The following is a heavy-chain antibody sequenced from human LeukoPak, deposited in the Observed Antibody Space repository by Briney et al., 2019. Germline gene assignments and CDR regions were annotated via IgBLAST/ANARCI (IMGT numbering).Heavy chain of an antibody. Sequence: SETLSLTCAVSGYSISSGYYWGWIRQPPGKGLEWIGSIYPSARSYYNPSLRSRVTISVDTSKNQFSLKLSSVTAADTAVFYCARLGLPGPTGDWFDPWGQGTLVIVSS. CDR2: IYPSARS. V-gene: IGHV4-38-2*01. CDR3: ARLGLPGPTGDWFDP. D-gene: IGHD1-14*01. J-gene: IGHJ5*02. CDR1: GYSISSGYY.